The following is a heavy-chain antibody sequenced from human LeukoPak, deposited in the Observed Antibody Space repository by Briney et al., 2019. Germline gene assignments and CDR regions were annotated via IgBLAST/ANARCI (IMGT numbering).Heavy chain of an antibody. Sequence: ASVKVSCKASGYTFTTYGISWVRQAPGPGLEWMGWISPYNGNTNYAQKLQGRVTMTTDTSTSTAYMELRSLRSDDTTVYYCARDNTMVRGVIISSPPAYWGQGTLVTVSS. CDR1: GYTFTTYG. CDR2: ISPYNGNT. J-gene: IGHJ4*02. CDR3: ARDNTMVRGVIISSPPAY. D-gene: IGHD3-10*01. V-gene: IGHV1-18*01.